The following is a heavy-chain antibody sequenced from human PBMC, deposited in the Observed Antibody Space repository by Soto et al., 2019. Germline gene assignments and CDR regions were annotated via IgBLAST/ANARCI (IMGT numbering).Heavy chain of an antibody. CDR1: GYSISSGYY. D-gene: IGHD6-13*01. CDR2: IYHSGST. Sequence: PSETLSLTCAVSGYSISSGYYWGWIRQPPGKGLEWIGSIYHSGSTYYNPSLKSRVTISVDTSKNQFSLKLSSVTAADTAVYYCARRDSRSWYGAYYYYGIDVWGQGTTVTVSS. J-gene: IGHJ6*02. CDR3: ARRDSRSWYGAYYYYGIDV. V-gene: IGHV4-38-2*01.